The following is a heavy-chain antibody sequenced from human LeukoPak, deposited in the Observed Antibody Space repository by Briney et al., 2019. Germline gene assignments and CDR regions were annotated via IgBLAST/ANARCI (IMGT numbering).Heavy chain of an antibody. CDR3: ARVAAAPDRYYYGMDV. CDR1: GYTFTGYY. Sequence: ASVKVSCKASGYTFTGYYMHWVRQAPGQGLEWMGWINPNSGGINYAQKFQGRVTMTRDTSISTAYMKLSRLRSDDTAVYYCARVAAAPDRYYYGMDVWGQGTTVTVSS. J-gene: IGHJ6*02. D-gene: IGHD6-13*01. V-gene: IGHV1-2*02. CDR2: INPNSGGI.